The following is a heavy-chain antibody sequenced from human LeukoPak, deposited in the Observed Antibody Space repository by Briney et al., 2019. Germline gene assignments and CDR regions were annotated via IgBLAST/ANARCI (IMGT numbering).Heavy chain of an antibody. V-gene: IGHV3-23*01. D-gene: IGHD3-10*02. CDR2: IFPSGGEI. Sequence: GGSLRLSCAASGFTFSTFAMIWVRQPPGKGLEWVSSIFPSGGEIHYADSVRGRFTISRDNSKSTLSLQMNSLRAEDTAVYCAELGITMIGGVWGKGTTVTISS. CDR3: AELGITMIGGV. CDR1: GFTFSTFA. J-gene: IGHJ6*04.